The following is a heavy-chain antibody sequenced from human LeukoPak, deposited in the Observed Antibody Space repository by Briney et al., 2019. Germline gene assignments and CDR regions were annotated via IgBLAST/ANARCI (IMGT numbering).Heavy chain of an antibody. J-gene: IGHJ4*02. Sequence: SETLSLTCAVSGYSISSGYYWGWIRQPPGKGLEWIGSIYHSGSTYYNPSLKSRFTISVDTSKNQFSLKLRSVTAADTAVYYXXXXXXXQXXXYXGQGTLVTV. V-gene: IGHV4-38-2*01. CDR1: GYSISSGYY. CDR2: IYHSGST. CDR3: XXXXXXQXXXY.